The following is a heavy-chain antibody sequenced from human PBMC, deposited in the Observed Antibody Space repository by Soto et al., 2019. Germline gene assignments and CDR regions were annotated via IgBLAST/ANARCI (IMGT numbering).Heavy chain of an antibody. Sequence: SETLSLTCSVSGGSISSSSFYWGWIRQPPGKGLEWIGNIYYRGSTYYNPSLKSRVTMSVDTSKNQFSLRLSSVTAADTAVYYCARDYADYWFDPWGQGTLVTVSS. J-gene: IGHJ5*02. CDR2: IYYRGST. CDR3: ARDYADYWFDP. CDR1: GGSISSSSFY. V-gene: IGHV4-39*01. D-gene: IGHD4-17*01.